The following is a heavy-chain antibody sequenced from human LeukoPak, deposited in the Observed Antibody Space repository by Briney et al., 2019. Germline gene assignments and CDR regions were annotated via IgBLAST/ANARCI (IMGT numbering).Heavy chain of an antibody. Sequence: SETLSLTCTVSGGSISSYYWSWIRQPPGKGLEWIGYIYYSGSTNYNPSLKSRVTISVDTSKNQFSLKLTSVTAADTAVYYCARFREGATIDYWGQGTLVTVSS. CDR3: ARFREGATIDY. CDR1: GGSISSYY. V-gene: IGHV4-59*01. CDR2: IYYSGST. J-gene: IGHJ4*02. D-gene: IGHD1-26*01.